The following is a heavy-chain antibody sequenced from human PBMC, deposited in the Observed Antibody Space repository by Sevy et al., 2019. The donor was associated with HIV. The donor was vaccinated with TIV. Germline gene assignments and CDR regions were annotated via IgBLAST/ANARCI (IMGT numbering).Heavy chain of an antibody. CDR2: IFSGGGT. CDR1: GFTVSSNY. Sequence: GGSLRLSCAASGFTVSSNYMSWVRQAPGKGLEWVSIIFSGGGTYYADSVQGRLTISRDNSKNMVYLQMNSRRAEDTAVFYCARGATFYSDSSGRVLSVLGAFDIWGRGTMVTVSS. J-gene: IGHJ3*02. CDR3: ARGATFYSDSSGRVLSVLGAFDI. D-gene: IGHD3-22*01. V-gene: IGHV3-53*01.